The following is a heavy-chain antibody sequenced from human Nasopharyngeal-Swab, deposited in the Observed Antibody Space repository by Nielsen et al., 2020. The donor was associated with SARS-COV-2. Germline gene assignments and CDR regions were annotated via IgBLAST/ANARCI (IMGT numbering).Heavy chain of an antibody. J-gene: IGHJ4*02. CDR3: AKDLHGLLWFGELLNPVHY. CDR1: GFTFSSYA. Sequence: GESLKIPCAASGFTFSSYAMSWVRQAPGKGLEWVSAISGSGGSTYYADSVKGRFTISRDNSKNTLYLQMNSLRAEDTAVYYCAKDLHGLLWFGELLNPVHYWGQGTLVTVSS. CDR2: ISGSGGST. V-gene: IGHV3-23*01. D-gene: IGHD3-10*01.